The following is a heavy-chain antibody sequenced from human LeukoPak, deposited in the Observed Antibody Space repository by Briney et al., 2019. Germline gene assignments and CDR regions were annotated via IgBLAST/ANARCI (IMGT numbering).Heavy chain of an antibody. J-gene: IGHJ4*02. CDR2: ISGSGGST. D-gene: IGHD5-18*01. CDR3: ARDLSGVTGYTYGRGIDY. Sequence: GGSLRLSCAASGFTFSSYAMSWVRQAPGKGLEWVSGISGSGGSTYYADSVKGRFTISRDNSKNTLYLQMNSLRAEDTAVYYCARDLSGVTGYTYGRGIDYRGQGTLVTVSS. V-gene: IGHV3-23*01. CDR1: GFTFSSYA.